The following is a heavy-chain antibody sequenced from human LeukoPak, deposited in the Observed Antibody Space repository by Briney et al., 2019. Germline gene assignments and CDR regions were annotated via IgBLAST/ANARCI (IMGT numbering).Heavy chain of an antibody. J-gene: IGHJ4*02. CDR2: ISAYNGNT. CDR1: GYTFTSYG. D-gene: IGHD3-10*01. CDR3: ARDLITMVRGASLEDY. V-gene: IGHV1-18*01. Sequence: EASVKVSCKASGYTFTSYGISWVRQAPGQGLEWMGWISAYNGNTNYAQKLQGRVTMTTDTSTSTAYMELRSLRSDDTAVYYCARDLITMVRGASLEDYWGQGTLVTVSS.